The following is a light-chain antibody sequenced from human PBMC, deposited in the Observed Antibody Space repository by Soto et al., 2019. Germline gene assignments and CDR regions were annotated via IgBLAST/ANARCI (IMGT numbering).Light chain of an antibody. Sequence: QSALTQPPSASGSPGQSVTISCTGTSSDLGGYDYVSWYQHHPGKAPKLIIYEVSERPSGVPDRFSGSKSGNTASLTVSGLQAEDEADYYCSSYGGKNNYVFGTGTKVTVL. J-gene: IGLJ1*01. V-gene: IGLV2-8*01. CDR2: EVS. CDR3: SSYGGKNNYV. CDR1: SSDLGGYDY.